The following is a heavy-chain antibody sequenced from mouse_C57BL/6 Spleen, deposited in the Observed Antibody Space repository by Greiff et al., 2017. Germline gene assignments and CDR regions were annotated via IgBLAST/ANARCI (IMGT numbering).Heavy chain of an antibody. V-gene: IGHV1-52*01. CDR3: ARFYGKDYAMDY. CDR2: IDPSDSET. J-gene: IGHJ4*01. CDR1: GYTFTSYW. Sequence: QVQLQQPGAELVRPGSSVKLSCKASGYTFTSYWMHWVKQRPIQGLEWIGNIDPSDSETHYNQKFKDKATLTVDKSSSTAYMQLSSLTSEDSAVYYCARFYGKDYAMDYWGQGTSDTVSS. D-gene: IGHD2-1*01.